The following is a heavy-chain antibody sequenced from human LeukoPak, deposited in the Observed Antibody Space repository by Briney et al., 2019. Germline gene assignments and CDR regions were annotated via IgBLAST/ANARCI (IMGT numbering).Heavy chain of an antibody. Sequence: SETLSLTCTVSGDSISSNYWSWIRQPPGKGLEWIGYIYNSGSTKYNPSLKSRVTISVDKSKNHFSLQLSSVTAADTAVYYCARGDAYYFDYWGQGTLVTVSS. V-gene: IGHV4-59*12. CDR1: GDSISSNY. CDR3: ARGDAYYFDY. CDR2: IYNSGST. J-gene: IGHJ4*02.